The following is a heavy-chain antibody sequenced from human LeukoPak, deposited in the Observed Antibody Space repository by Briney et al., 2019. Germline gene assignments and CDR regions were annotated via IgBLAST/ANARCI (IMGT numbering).Heavy chain of an antibody. CDR2: ISRSSTYT. V-gene: IGHV3-11*06. J-gene: IGHJ2*01. Sequence: GGSLRLSCAASGFTFSDYYMSWIRQAPGKGLEWVSYISRSSTYTNYADSVKGRFSIPRDNAKNSLYLQMNSLRAEDTAVYYCYGHRITSDWYFDLWGRGTLVTVSS. CDR3: YGHRITSDWYFDL. D-gene: IGHD5-24*01. CDR1: GFTFSDYY.